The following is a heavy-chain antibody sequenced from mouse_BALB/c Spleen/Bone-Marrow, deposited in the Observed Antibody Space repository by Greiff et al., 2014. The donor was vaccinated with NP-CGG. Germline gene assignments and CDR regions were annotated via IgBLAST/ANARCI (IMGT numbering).Heavy chain of an antibody. Sequence: EVQLQQSGPDLVKPGASVKMSCKASGYSFTDYYMHWVKQSPGKSLEWIGRVNPNNGGTSYNQKFKGKAILTVDKSSSTAYMEHRSRTSEDYAAYYYARGDDGSSYRYFDVWGAGTTVTVSS. V-gene: IGHV1-34*01. CDR1: GYSFTDYY. J-gene: IGHJ1*01. CDR3: ARGDDGSSYRYFDV. CDR2: VNPNNGGT. D-gene: IGHD1-1*01.